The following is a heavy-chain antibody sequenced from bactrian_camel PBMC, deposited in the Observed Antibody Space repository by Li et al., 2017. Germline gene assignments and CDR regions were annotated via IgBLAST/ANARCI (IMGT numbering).Heavy chain of an antibody. CDR1: GYSIAHYC. CDR2: IDSWDRT. Sequence: HVQLVESGGGSVQSGGSLRLTCQASGYSIAHYCMGWFRQAPGKEREGVAAIDSWDRTSTADSVKGRVTISKDNVKNALYLQMNDLSPEDTATYYCAADVWGGPVRYGGGCSLISLANAYSRNPDYWDQGTQVTVS. CDR3: AADVWGGPVRYGGGCSLISLANAYSRNPDY. V-gene: IGHV3S63*01. D-gene: IGHD6*01. J-gene: IGHJ4*01.